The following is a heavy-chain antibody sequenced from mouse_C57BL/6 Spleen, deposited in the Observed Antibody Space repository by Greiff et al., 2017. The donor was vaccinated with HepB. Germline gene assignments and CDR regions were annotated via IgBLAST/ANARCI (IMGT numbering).Heavy chain of an antibody. CDR3: ARFRTGTGIAY. V-gene: IGHV1-82*01. CDR1: GYALSSSW. J-gene: IGHJ3*01. D-gene: IGHD4-1*01. Sequence: VQLQQSGPELVKPGASVKISCKASGYALSSSWMNWVKQRPGKGLEWIGRIYPGDGDTNYNGKFKGKATLTADKSSSTAYMQLSSLTSEDSAVYFCARFRTGTGIAYWGQGTLVTVSA. CDR2: IYPGDGDT.